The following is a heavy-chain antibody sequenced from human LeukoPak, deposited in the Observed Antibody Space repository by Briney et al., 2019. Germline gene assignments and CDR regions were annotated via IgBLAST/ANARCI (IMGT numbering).Heavy chain of an antibody. D-gene: IGHD2-15*01. CDR1: GGSISSYY. Sequence: SETLSLTCTVSGGSISSYYWSWIRQPPGKGLEWIGYIYYSGSTNYNPSLKSRVTISVDMSKNQFSLKLSSVTAADTAVYYCARGLVVVAATPYYYYYMDVWGKGTTVTVSS. CDR3: ARGLVVVAATPYYYYYMDV. J-gene: IGHJ6*03. CDR2: IYYSGST. V-gene: IGHV4-59*01.